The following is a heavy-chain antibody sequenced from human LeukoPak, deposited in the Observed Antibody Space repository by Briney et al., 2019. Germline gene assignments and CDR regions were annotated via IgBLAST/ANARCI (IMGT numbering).Heavy chain of an antibody. D-gene: IGHD6-13*01. CDR2: IYSDSNT. CDR3: AGDTHSSSWYDH. Sequence: GGSLRLSCAVSGSSLSSIYMSWVRHAPGEGLEWVSSIYSDSNTDYADSVKGRFTITRDSSRNTLYLQMNSLRVEDSAVYYCAGDTHSSSWYDHWGQGTLVTVSS. V-gene: IGHV3-53*01. J-gene: IGHJ5*02. CDR1: GSSLSSIY.